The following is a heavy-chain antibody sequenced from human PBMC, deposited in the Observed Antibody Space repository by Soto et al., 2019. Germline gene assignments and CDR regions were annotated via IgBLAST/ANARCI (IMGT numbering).Heavy chain of an antibody. J-gene: IGHJ4*02. CDR1: GGSISSGGYS. CDR3: ARGTDY. V-gene: IGHV4-30-2*01. CDR2: TYHSGST. Sequence: SETLSLTCAVSGGSISSGGYSWSWIRQPPGKGLEWIGYTYHSGSTYYNPSLKSRVTISVDRSKNQFSLKLSSVTAADTAVYYCARGTDYWGQGTLVTVSS.